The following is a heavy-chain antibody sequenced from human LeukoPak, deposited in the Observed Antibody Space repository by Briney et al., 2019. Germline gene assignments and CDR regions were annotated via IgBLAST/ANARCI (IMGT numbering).Heavy chain of an antibody. CDR1: GGTFSSYA. V-gene: IGHV1-69*13. D-gene: IGHD3-3*01. CDR2: IIPIFGTA. Sequence: ASVKVSCKASGGTFSSYAISWVRQAPGQGLEWMGGIIPIFGTANYAQKFQGRVTITADESTSTAYMELSSLRSEDTAVYYCASTQGGITIFGVVTTGDYFDYWGQGTLVTVSS. J-gene: IGHJ4*02. CDR3: ASTQGGITIFGVVTTGDYFDY.